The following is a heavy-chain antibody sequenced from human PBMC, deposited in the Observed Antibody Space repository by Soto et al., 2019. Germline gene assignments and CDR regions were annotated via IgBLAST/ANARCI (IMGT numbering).Heavy chain of an antibody. V-gene: IGHV3-74*01. CDR1: GFTFSSYL. Sequence: EVQLLESGGGLVQSGGSLRLSCAASGFTFSSYLMHWVRQAPEKGLVWVARINSDGSGASYADSVKGRFTISRDNAKNTMYLHMSTLRAEDTALYYCARATNAVVSCDSWGQGTLVTVSS. CDR3: ARATNAVVSCDS. J-gene: IGHJ4*02. CDR2: INSDGSGA.